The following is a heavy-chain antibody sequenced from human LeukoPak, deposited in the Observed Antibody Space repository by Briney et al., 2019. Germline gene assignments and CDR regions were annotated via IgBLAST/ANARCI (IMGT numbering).Heavy chain of an antibody. J-gene: IGHJ4*02. CDR2: IYSGGIT. CDR3: AREKALVSYFDY. CDR1: GFTVSSNY. D-gene: IGHD2-8*02. V-gene: IGHV3-66*02. Sequence: PGGSLRLSCAASGFTVSSNYMSGVRQAPGKGLEWVSVIYSGGITYYADSVKGRFTISRDNSKNTEYLQMNSLRPEDTAVYYCAREKALVSYFDYWGQGTLVTVSS.